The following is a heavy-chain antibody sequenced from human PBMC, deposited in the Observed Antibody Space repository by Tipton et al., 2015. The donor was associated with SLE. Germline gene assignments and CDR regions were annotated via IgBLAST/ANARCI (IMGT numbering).Heavy chain of an antibody. D-gene: IGHD6-13*01. V-gene: IGHV3-20*01. CDR1: GFTFDDYG. Sequence: GSLRLSCAASGFTFDDYGMSWVRQAPGKGLEWVSGINWNGGSTGYADSVKGRFTISRDNAKNSLYLQMNSLRAEDTALYHCAREPRIRSLAAGRRGYFDLWGRGTLVTVSS. CDR3: AREPRIRSLAAGRRGYFDL. J-gene: IGHJ2*01. CDR2: INWNGGST.